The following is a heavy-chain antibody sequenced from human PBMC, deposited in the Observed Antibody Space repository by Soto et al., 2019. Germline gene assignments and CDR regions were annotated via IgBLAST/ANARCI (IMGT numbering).Heavy chain of an antibody. D-gene: IGHD3-3*01. CDR2: IWYDGSKK. CDR1: GFTFSSFG. V-gene: IGHV3-33*01. J-gene: IGHJ6*02. CDR3: ARDAAYYSLWSGYYPSRNGMDV. Sequence: PGGSLRLSCAASGFTFSSFGMHWVRQAPGKGLEWVSLIWYDGSKKSYGDSVKGRFTISRDNSRNTVYLQMNSLRADDTAVYYCARDAAYYSLWSGYYPSRNGMDVWGQGTTVTVSS.